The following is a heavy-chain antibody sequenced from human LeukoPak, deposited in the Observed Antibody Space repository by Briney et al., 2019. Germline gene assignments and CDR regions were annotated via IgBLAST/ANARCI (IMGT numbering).Heavy chain of an antibody. D-gene: IGHD3-9*01. V-gene: IGHV3-74*01. CDR2: INGDGSST. J-gene: IGHJ3*02. Sequence: GGSLRLSCSASGFTFSSYWMHWVRQAPGKGLVWVSRINGDGSSTNYADSVKGRFTISRDNSKNPPYLQMHRLRAEDTVAALCTREYLGYFGSYNADDAFDIWGQGTMVTVSS. CDR3: TREYLGYFGSYNADDAFDI. CDR1: GFTFSSYW.